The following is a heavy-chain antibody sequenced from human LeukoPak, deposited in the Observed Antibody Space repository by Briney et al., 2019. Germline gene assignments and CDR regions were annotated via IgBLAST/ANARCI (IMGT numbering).Heavy chain of an antibody. CDR2: IYYSGST. Sequence: SETLSLTCTVSGGSISSYYWSWIRQPPGKGLEWIGYIYYSGSTNYNPSLKSRVTISVDTSKNQFSLKLSSVTAADTAVYYCASGRHVGTDFWSGYTHDYWGQGTLVTVSS. V-gene: IGHV4-59*08. CDR3: ASGRHVGTDFWSGYTHDY. D-gene: IGHD3-3*01. CDR1: GGSISSYY. J-gene: IGHJ4*02.